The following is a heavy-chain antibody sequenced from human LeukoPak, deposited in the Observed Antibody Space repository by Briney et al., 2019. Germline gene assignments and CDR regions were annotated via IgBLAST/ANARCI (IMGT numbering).Heavy chain of an antibody. V-gene: IGHV4-38-2*01. CDR2: IYTSGST. D-gene: IGHD5-18*01. J-gene: IGHJ4*02. CDR1: GYSISSGYF. Sequence: SETLSLTCGVSGYSISSGYFWGWIRQPAGKGLEWIGRIYTSGSTNYNPSLKSRVTISVDTSKNQFSLKLSSVTAADTAVYYCARLRYSYGFFDYWGQGTLVTVSS. CDR3: ARLRYSYGFFDY.